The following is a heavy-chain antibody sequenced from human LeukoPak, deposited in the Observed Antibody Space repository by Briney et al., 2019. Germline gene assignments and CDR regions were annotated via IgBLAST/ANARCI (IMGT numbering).Heavy chain of an antibody. Sequence: SETLSLTCAVYGGSFSGYYWSWIRQPPGKGLEWIGEINHSGSTNYNPSLKSRVTISVDTSKNQFSLKLSSVTAADTAVYYRARRRTGYSSGWYLSYWGQGTLVTVSS. D-gene: IGHD6-19*01. J-gene: IGHJ4*02. V-gene: IGHV4-34*01. CDR1: GGSFSGYY. CDR2: INHSGST. CDR3: ARRRTGYSSGWYLSY.